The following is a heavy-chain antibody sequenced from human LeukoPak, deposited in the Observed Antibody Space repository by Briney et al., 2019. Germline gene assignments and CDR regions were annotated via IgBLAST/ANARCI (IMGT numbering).Heavy chain of an antibody. CDR1: GGSFSGYY. D-gene: IGHD2-2*01. CDR3: ARAFRCSSTSCSYYFDY. CDR2: INHSGST. Sequence: SETLSLTCAVYGGSFSGYYWSWIRQPPGKGLEWIGEINHSGSTNYNPSLKSRVTISADTSKNQFSLKLSSVTAADTAVYYCARAFRCSSTSCSYYFDYWGQGTLVTVSS. J-gene: IGHJ4*02. V-gene: IGHV4-34*01.